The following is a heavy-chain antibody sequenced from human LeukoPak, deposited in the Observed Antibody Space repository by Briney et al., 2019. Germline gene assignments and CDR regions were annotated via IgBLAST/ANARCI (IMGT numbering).Heavy chain of an antibody. CDR3: AKTGTPWYYFDY. V-gene: IGHV3-23*01. CDR1: GFTFNNYA. D-gene: IGHD6-13*01. Sequence: GGSLRLSCAASGFTFNNYAMSWVRQAPGEGLEWVSAISGSGSNTYYADSVKGRFTISRDNSKSTLYLQMNSLRAEDTAVYYCAKTGTPWYYFDYWGQGTLVTVSS. J-gene: IGHJ4*02. CDR2: ISGSGSNT.